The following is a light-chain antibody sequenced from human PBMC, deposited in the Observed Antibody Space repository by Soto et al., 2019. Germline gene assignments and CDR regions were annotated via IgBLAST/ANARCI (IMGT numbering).Light chain of an antibody. CDR2: GAS. Sequence: EIVLTQSPGTLSLSPGERATLSCRASQSVSSSYLAWYQQKPGQAPSLLIDGASSRATGIPDRFSGSGSGIDFTLTISRLEPEDFAVYYCQQYGSSPFTFGPGTKVDIK. CDR3: QQYGSSPFT. V-gene: IGKV3-20*01. CDR1: QSVSSSY. J-gene: IGKJ3*01.